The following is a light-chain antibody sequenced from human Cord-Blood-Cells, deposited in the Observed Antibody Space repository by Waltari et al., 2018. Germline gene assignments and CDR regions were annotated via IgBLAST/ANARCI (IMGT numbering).Light chain of an antibody. V-gene: IGKV1-5*03. CDR2: KAS. Sequence: DIQMTQSPSTLSASVGDRVTITCRASQSISSWLAWYQQKPGKAPKLLIYKASSLESGVPSRFSGSGSGTEFTLTFSSLKPDDFATYYCQQYNSYWTFGQGTKVEIK. J-gene: IGKJ1*01. CDR3: QQYNSYWT. CDR1: QSISSW.